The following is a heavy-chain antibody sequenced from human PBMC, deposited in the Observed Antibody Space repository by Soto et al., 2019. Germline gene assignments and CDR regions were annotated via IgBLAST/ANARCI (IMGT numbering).Heavy chain of an antibody. Sequence: SETLSLTCSVSDDSINSDKYYWGWIRQPPGKGLEWIGSIYYRGNAYYNPSLQTRVTISLDKSKSQFSLKLNSVTAADSAVYFCARLEGLPPPSYYFDFWGPGALVTVSS. CDR3: ARLEGLPPPSYYFDF. CDR1: DDSINSDKYY. CDR2: IYYRGNA. J-gene: IGHJ4*02. D-gene: IGHD2-21*02. V-gene: IGHV4-39*01.